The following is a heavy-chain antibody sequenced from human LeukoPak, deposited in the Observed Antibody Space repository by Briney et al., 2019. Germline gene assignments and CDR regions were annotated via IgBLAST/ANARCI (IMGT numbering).Heavy chain of an antibody. CDR3: ARDNGDPTNDRFLQWWGVGYYIDV. J-gene: IGHJ6*03. V-gene: IGHV1-69*06. CDR2: IILIFGTA. CDR1: GCTLSRYA. Sequence: SVPVSCKASGCTLSRYAISWVRPAPGRGRESMGRIILIFGTANYPQKFQGRVTITADKSTSTGYMELGSLRSEETAVYYCARDNGDPTNDRFLQWWGVGYYIDVWGKGTTVTVSS. D-gene: IGHD3-3*01.